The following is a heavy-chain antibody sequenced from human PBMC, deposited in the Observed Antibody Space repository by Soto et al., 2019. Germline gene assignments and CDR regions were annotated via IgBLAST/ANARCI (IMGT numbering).Heavy chain of an antibody. CDR3: ARQGIVLVVYAGGFDY. Sequence: SETLSLTCTVYGGSFSGYCWSWIRQPPGKGLEWIGEIYHSGGTNYNPSLKSRVTISVDTSKNQFSLNLSSVTAADTAVYYCARQGIVLVVYAGGFDYWGQGTLVTVSS. CDR1: GGSFSGYC. J-gene: IGHJ4*02. V-gene: IGHV4-34*01. CDR2: IYHSGGT. D-gene: IGHD2-8*01.